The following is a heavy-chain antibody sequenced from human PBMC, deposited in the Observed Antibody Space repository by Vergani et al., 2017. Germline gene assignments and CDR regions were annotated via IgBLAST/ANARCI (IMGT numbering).Heavy chain of an antibody. D-gene: IGHD5-18*01. CDR3: AREGNTAMANFDY. Sequence: QVQLQESGPGLVKPSETLSLTCTVSGGSISSYYWSWIRQPPGKGLEWIGYIYYSGSTNYNPSLKSRVTISVDTSKNQLSLKLSSVTAADTAVYYCAREGNTAMANFDYWGQGTLVTVSS. CDR2: IYYSGST. J-gene: IGHJ4*02. CDR1: GGSISSYY. V-gene: IGHV4-59*01.